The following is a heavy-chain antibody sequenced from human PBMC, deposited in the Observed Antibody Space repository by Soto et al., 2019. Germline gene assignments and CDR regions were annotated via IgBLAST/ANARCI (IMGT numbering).Heavy chain of an antibody. J-gene: IGHJ4*02. CDR2: ISAYSGKT. CDR3: ARDPYLGDHQY. Sequence: QVQLVQSGGEVKKPGASLKVSCKTSGYTFTTYGISWVRQAPGQGLEWVGWISAYSGKTHYAQKFQGKVTMTTDTSTNTAYLELRSLRSDDTALYYCARDPYLGDHQYWGQGTLVTVSS. CDR1: GYTFTTYG. D-gene: IGHD3-16*01. V-gene: IGHV1-18*01.